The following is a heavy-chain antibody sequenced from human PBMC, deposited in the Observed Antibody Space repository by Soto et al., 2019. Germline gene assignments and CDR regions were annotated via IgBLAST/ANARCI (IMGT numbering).Heavy chain of an antibody. CDR1: GGSISSYY. Sequence: SETLSLTCTVSGGSISSYYWSWIRQPPGKGLEWIGYIYYSGSTNYNPSLKSRVTISVDTSKNQFSLKLSSVTAADTAVYYCARSSLKDFWSGYYPFDPRGQGTLVTVSS. CDR2: IYYSGST. J-gene: IGHJ5*02. CDR3: ARSSLKDFWSGYYPFDP. V-gene: IGHV4-59*01. D-gene: IGHD3-3*01.